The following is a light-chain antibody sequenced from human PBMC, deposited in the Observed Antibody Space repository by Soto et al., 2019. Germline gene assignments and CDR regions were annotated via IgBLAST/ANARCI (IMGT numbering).Light chain of an antibody. CDR2: DTS. J-gene: IGLJ2*01. Sequence: QTVVTQEPSLTVSPGGTVTLTCGSSTGAVTSGHYPYWFQQKPGQAPRTLIYDTSRKHSWTPARFSGSILGGKAALTLSGAQPEDEADYYCLFAYSGDVIFGGGTKLTVL. CDR3: LFAYSGDVI. CDR1: TGAVTSGHY. V-gene: IGLV7-46*01.